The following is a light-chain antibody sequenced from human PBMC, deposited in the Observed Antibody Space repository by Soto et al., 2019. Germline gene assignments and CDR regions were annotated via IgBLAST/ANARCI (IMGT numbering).Light chain of an antibody. Sequence: DIQMTQSPSSLSASVGDRVTITCRASQGIGNYLGWYQQKPGKAPKLLIYSASTSQTGVPSRFSGSGSGTDFTLTISSLQPEDFATYYCQQSYNGPFTFGPGTKVDIK. V-gene: IGKV1-39*01. CDR2: SAS. CDR3: QQSYNGPFT. J-gene: IGKJ3*01. CDR1: QGIGNY.